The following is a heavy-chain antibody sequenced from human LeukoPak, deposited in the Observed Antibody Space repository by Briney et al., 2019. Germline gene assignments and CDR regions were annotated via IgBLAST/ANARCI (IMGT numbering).Heavy chain of an antibody. V-gene: IGHV3-30*02. Sequence: GGSLRLSCAASGFTINNYGMHWVRQAPGKGLEWVTFIRYDGSNKYYADSVKGRFTISRDNSKNTLYLQMNSLRPDDTALYYCAKDGGRYRFDYWGQGTMVTVSS. J-gene: IGHJ4*02. D-gene: IGHD3-16*02. CDR2: IRYDGSNK. CDR3: AKDGGRYRFDY. CDR1: GFTINNYG.